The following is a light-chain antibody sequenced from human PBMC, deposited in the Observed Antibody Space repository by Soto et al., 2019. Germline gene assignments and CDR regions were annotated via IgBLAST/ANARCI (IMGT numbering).Light chain of an antibody. CDR2: DAS. V-gene: IGKV1-39*01. CDR3: QQSYSTPWT. Sequence: DIQMTQSPSSLSASVGDTITITCRASQSVRSYLNWYQQKPGKAPILLIYDASSLQSGIPSRFSGSGSGTDFTLTISSLQPEDFATYYCQQSYSTPWTFGQGTKVDIK. J-gene: IGKJ1*01. CDR1: QSVRSY.